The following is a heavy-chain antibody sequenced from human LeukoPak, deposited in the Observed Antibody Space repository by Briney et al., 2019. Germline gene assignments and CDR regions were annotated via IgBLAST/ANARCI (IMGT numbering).Heavy chain of an antibody. D-gene: IGHD3-22*01. CDR1: GYSISSGYS. CDR3: ASTRHYYDSSGYSLGWFDP. J-gene: IGHJ5*02. Sequence: PAETLSLTCTVSGYSISSGYSWSWIRQPPGKGLEWIGYIYYSGSTYYNPFLKSRVSISVDTSKNQFSLKLSSVTAADTAVYYCASTRHYYDSSGYSLGWFDPWGQGTLVTVSS. V-gene: IGHV4-30-4*07. CDR2: IYYSGST.